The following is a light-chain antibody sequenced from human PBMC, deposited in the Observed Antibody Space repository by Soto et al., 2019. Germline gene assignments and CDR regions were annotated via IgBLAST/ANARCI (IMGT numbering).Light chain of an antibody. J-gene: IGKJ2*01. Sequence: EIVMTQSPATLSVSPGERATLSCRASQSINGNLAWYQRKPGQAPRLLMYATSVRATGIPARFSGSGSGTEYTLTISSLQSEDGAVFYCQQYNSWYTFGQGTKLEIK. CDR1: QSINGN. CDR2: ATS. CDR3: QQYNSWYT. V-gene: IGKV3-15*01.